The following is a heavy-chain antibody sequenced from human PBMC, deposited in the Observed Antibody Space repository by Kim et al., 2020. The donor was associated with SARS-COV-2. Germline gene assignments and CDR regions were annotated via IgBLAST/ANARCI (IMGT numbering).Heavy chain of an antibody. V-gene: IGHV3-53*01. J-gene: IGHJ5*02. D-gene: IGHD6-13*01. CDR3: AGEASYSSSWYAFDP. Sequence: GGSLRLSCAASGFTVSSNYMSWVRQAPGKGLEWVSVIYSGGSTYYADSVKDRFTISRDNSKNTLYLQMNSLRAEDTAVYYCAGEASYSSSWYAFDPWGQGTLVTASS. CDR1: GFTVSSNY. CDR2: IYSGGST.